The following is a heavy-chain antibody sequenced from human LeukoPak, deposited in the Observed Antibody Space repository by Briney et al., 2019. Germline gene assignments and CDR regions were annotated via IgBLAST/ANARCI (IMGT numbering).Heavy chain of an antibody. Sequence: ASVKVSCKASGYTFTGYYMHWVRQAPGQGLEWMGWINPNSGGTNYAQKFQGRVTMTRDTSISTAYMELSRLRSDDTAVYYCAREGFLEWFSYFDYWGQGTLVTVSS. CDR2: INPNSGGT. J-gene: IGHJ4*02. D-gene: IGHD3-3*01. CDR3: AREGFLEWFSYFDY. CDR1: GYTFTGYY. V-gene: IGHV1-2*02.